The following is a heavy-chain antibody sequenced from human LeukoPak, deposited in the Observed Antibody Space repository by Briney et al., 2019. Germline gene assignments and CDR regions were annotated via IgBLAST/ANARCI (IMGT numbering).Heavy chain of an antibody. V-gene: IGHV3-30*02. J-gene: IGHJ4*02. CDR1: GFTFSSYG. CDR2: IRYDGSNK. CDR3: AKDKGFRLERRSGYFDY. Sequence: PGGSLRLSCAASGFTFSSYGMHWVRQAPGKGLEWVAFIRYDGSNKYYADSVKGRFTISRDNSKNTLYLQMNSLRAEDTAVYYCAKDKGFRLERRSGYFDYWGQGTLVTVSS. D-gene: IGHD1-1*01.